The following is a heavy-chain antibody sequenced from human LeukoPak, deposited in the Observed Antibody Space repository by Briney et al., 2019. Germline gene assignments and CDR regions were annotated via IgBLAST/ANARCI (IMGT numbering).Heavy chain of an antibody. D-gene: IGHD3-22*01. CDR1: GGTFSNYG. CDR3: ARSLGDSSGYYPLPFDY. CDR2: ISGYNGNT. V-gene: IGHV1-18*01. J-gene: IGHJ4*02. Sequence: ASVKVSCKASGGTFSNYGITWVRQAPGQGLEWMGWISGYNGNTNFAQKLQGRVSMTTDTSTYTSDMELRSLRSDDTAVYYCARSLGDSSGYYPLPFDYWGQGTLVIVSS.